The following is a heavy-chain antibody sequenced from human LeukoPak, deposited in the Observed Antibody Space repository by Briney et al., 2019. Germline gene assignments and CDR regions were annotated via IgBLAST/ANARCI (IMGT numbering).Heavy chain of an antibody. V-gene: IGHV4-4*02. J-gene: IGHJ4*02. D-gene: IGHD6-13*01. Sequence: SETLSLTCAVSGGSISGSNCCSWVRQPPGKGLEWVGEIYHSGSTNYNPSLKSRVTMSVDKSKNQFSLKLSSVTAADTAVYYCARGSAVGHFDSWGQGTLVTVSS. CDR1: GGSISGSNC. CDR2: IYHSGST. CDR3: ARGSAVGHFDS.